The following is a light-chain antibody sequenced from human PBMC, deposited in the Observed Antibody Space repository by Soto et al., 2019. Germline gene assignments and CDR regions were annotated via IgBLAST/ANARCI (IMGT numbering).Light chain of an antibody. CDR1: QSVGSSY. J-gene: IGKJ4*01. V-gene: IGKV3-20*01. CDR3: QQYTTSSLT. Sequence: EIVFTQSPGTLSLSPGERATLSCRASQSVGSSYLAWYQQKPGQAPRLLIYGTSSRATGIPDRFSGTGSGTDFILTISRLEPEDFAVYYCQQYTTSSLTFGGGTKVDIK. CDR2: GTS.